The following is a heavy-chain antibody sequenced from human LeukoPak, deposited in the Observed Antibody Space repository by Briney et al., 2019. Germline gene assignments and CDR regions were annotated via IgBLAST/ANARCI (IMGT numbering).Heavy chain of an antibody. J-gene: IGHJ4*02. V-gene: IGHV4-59*08. CDR3: ARSPWELLSDY. Sequence: SETLSLTCTVSGGSISSYYWSWIRQPPGKGLEWIGYIYYSGSTNYNPSLKSRDTLSVDTSKNQFSLKLSSVTAANTAVYYCARSPWELLSDYWGQGTLVTVSS. CDR2: IYYSGST. CDR1: GGSISSYY. D-gene: IGHD1-26*01.